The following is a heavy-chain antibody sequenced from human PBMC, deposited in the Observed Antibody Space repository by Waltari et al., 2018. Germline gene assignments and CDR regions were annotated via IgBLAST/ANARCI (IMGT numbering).Heavy chain of an antibody. Sequence: QVYLVQSGAEVKKPGASVKVSCKASGYTFTKSYMHWVRQAPGQGLEGMGWIHGGNGNTKYSKKFQDRLTISKDTSATTVYMELSSLTSEDTAVYYCAKTQYDFWSAYFDYWGQGTLVTVSS. D-gene: IGHD3-3*01. CDR1: GYTFTKSY. V-gene: IGHV1-3*01. J-gene: IGHJ4*02. CDR3: AKTQYDFWSAYFDY. CDR2: IHGGNGNT.